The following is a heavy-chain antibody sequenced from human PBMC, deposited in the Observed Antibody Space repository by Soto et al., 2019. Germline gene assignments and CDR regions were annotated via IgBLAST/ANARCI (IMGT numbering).Heavy chain of an antibody. CDR3: ARGLELDRHYYFDY. D-gene: IGHD1-26*01. CDR2: INHSGST. Sequence: SETLSLTCAVYGGSFSGYYWSWIRQPPGKGLEWIGEINHSGSTNYNPSLKSRVTISVDTSKNQFSLKLSSVTAADTAVYYCARGLELDRHYYFDYWGQGTLVTVSS. V-gene: IGHV4-34*01. J-gene: IGHJ4*02. CDR1: GGSFSGYY.